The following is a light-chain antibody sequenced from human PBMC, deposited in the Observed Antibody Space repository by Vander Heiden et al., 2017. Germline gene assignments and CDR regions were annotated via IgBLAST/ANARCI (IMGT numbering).Light chain of an antibody. J-gene: IGKJ3*01. CDR1: QGISSY. V-gene: IGKV1-9*01. CDR3: QQLNSYPLIT. Sequence: DIQLTQSPSFLSASVGDRVTITCRASQGISSYLAWYQQKPGKAPKLLIYAASTLQSGVPSRFSGSGYGTEFTLTISSRQPEDFATYYCQQLNSYPLITFGHGTKVDIK. CDR2: AAS.